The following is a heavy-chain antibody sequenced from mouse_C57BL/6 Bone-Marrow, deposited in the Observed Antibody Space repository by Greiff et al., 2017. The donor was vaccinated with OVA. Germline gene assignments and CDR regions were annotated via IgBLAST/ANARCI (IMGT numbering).Heavy chain of an antibody. CDR1: GYTFTSYW. J-gene: IGHJ1*03. D-gene: IGHD1-1*01. V-gene: IGHV1-64*01. CDR3: ARKITTVVATRYFDV. Sequence: VQLQQPGAELVKPGASVKLSCKASGYTFTSYWMHWVKQRPGQGLEWIGMIHPNSGSTNYNEKFKSKATLTVDKSSSTAYMQLSSLTSEDSAVYYGARKITTVVATRYFDVWGTGTTVTVSS. CDR2: IHPNSGST.